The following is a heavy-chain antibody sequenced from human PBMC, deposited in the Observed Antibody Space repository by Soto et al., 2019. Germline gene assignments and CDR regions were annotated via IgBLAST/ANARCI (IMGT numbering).Heavy chain of an antibody. CDR2: INAGNGNT. CDR1: GYTFTSYA. CDR3: ARSIGVVTALDY. Sequence: QVQLVQSGAEVKKPGASVKVSCKASGYTFTSYAMHWVRQAPGQRLEWMGWINAGNGNTKYSQKFQGSVNITRDTSASTAYMELSSLRSEDTAVYYCARSIGVVTALDYWGQGTLVTVSS. D-gene: IGHD2-21*02. V-gene: IGHV1-3*01. J-gene: IGHJ4*02.